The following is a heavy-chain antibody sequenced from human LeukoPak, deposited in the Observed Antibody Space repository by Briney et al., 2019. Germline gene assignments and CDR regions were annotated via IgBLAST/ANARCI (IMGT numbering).Heavy chain of an antibody. CDR1: GFTFSSYD. J-gene: IGHJ3*02. V-gene: IGHV3-33*01. CDR2: VWFDGSKK. Sequence: GRSRRLACAASGFTFSSYDMHWVRHAPGKGLEWVAIVWFDGSKKYYADSVKGRFTISRDNSNNTLSLQMGSLRAEDTAAFYCARGGGRWLQHRARGAFDIWDQGRMVTVSS. CDR3: ARGGGRWLQHRARGAFDI. D-gene: IGHD3-16*01.